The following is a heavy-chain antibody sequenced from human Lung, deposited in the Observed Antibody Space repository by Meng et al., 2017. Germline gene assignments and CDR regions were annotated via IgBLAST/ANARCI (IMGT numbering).Heavy chain of an antibody. V-gene: IGHV4-34*01. CDR3: ARGPTTMAHDFDY. CDR1: GGSFRDYY. J-gene: IGHJ4*02. CDR2: INHSGST. Sequence: QVLLPQGGAGLFKPSETLSLTCVVSGGSFRDYYGSWIRQPPGKGLEWIGEINHSGSTNYNPSLESRATISVDTSQNNLSLKLSSVTAADSAVYYCARGPTTMAHDFDYWGQGTLVTVSS. D-gene: IGHD4-11*01.